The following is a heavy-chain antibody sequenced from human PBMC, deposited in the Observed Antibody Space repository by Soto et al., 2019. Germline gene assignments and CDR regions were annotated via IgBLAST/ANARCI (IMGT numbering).Heavy chain of an antibody. CDR3: ARVRSNLLDY. Sequence: PSETLSLTCTVSGDSISTFYWSWIRQPPGKGLEWIGYIHYSGSTNYNPSLKSQVIISVDTSKNQFSLKLSSVTAADTAVYFCARVRSNLLDYWGQGTLVTV. CDR1: GDSISTFY. V-gene: IGHV4-59*01. D-gene: IGHD3-3*01. CDR2: IHYSGST. J-gene: IGHJ4*02.